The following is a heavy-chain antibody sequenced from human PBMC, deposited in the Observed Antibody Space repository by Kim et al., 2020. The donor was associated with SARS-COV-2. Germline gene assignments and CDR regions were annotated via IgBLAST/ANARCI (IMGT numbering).Heavy chain of an antibody. J-gene: IGHJ4*02. CDR3: TILLVAGSTVDY. V-gene: IGHV3-7*03. D-gene: IGHD6-19*01. CDR2: K. Sequence: KHYLDSVKGRFTISRDNAKNSVYLQVNGLRAEDTAVYYCTILLVAGSTVDYWGQGTLVTVSS.